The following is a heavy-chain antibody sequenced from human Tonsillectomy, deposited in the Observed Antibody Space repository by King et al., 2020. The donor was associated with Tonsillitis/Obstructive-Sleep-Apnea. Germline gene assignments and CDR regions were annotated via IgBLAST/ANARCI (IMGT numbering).Heavy chain of an antibody. CDR2: IYWDDDK. Sequence: TLKESGPTLVKPTQTLTLTCTFSGFSLSTSGVGVGWIRQPPGKALEWLALIYWDDDKSYSPSLKSSLTITKDTSKNQVVLTMTNMDPVDTATYYCARRGIVAAGTLNYFDYWGQGTLVTVSS. J-gene: IGHJ4*02. D-gene: IGHD6-13*01. V-gene: IGHV2-5*02. CDR1: GFSLSTSGVG. CDR3: ARRGIVAAGTLNYFDY.